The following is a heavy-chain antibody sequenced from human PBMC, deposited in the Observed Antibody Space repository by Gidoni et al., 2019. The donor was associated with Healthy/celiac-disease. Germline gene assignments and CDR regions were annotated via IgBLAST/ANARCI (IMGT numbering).Heavy chain of an antibody. D-gene: IGHD3-22*01. V-gene: IGHV1-2*02. CDR3: ARELYYDSSGYTGYFDL. J-gene: IGHJ2*01. Sequence: QVQLVQSGAEVKKPGASVKVSCKASGYTFTGYYMHWVRQAPGQGLEWMGWINPNSGGTNYAQKFQGRVTMTRDTSISTAYMELSRLRSDDTAVYYCARELYYDSSGYTGYFDLWGRGTLVTVSS. CDR1: GYTFTGYY. CDR2: INPNSGGT.